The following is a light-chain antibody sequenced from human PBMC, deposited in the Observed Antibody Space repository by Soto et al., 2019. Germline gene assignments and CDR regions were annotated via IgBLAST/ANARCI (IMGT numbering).Light chain of an antibody. CDR3: QQPET. Sequence: EIVMTQSPATLSVSPGARATLSCRASQSVSSNLAWYQQKPGQAPRLLIYGASTRATGIPARFSGSGSGTEFTLTISSLQSEDFAVYYCQQPETFGQGTKLEIK. J-gene: IGKJ2*01. CDR1: QSVSSN. CDR2: GAS. V-gene: IGKV3-15*01.